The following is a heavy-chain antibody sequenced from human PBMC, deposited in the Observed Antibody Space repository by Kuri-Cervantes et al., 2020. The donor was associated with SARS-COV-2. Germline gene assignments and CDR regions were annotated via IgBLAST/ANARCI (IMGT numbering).Heavy chain of an antibody. D-gene: IGHD2-2*01. CDR3: AKPIVVPARPHYYYYYMDV. J-gene: IGHJ6*03. CDR2: IRYDGSNK. V-gene: IGHV3-30*02. CDR1: GFTFSSYG. Sequence: GESLKISCAASGFTFSSYGMHWVRQAPGKGLEWVAFIRYDGSNKYYADSVKGRFTISRDNSKNTLYLQMNSLRAEDTAVYYCAKPIVVPARPHYYYYYMDVWGKGTTVTGSS.